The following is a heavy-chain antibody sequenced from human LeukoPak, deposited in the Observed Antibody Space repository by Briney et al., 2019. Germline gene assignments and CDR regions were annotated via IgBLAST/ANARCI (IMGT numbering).Heavy chain of an antibody. Sequence: SETLSLTCTVSGGSISSYYWSWIRQPPGKGLEWIGYIYYSGSTNYNPSLKSRVTISVDTSKNQFSLKLSSVTAADTAVYYCARGAAAGTDYWGQGTLVTVSS. D-gene: IGHD6-13*01. V-gene: IGHV4-59*01. CDR1: GGSISSYY. J-gene: IGHJ4*02. CDR3: ARGAAAGTDY. CDR2: IYYSGST.